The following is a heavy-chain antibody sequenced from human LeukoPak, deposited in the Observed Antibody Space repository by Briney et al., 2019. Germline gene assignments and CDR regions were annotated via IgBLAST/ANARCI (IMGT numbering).Heavy chain of an antibody. V-gene: IGHV1-2*02. J-gene: IGHJ5*02. CDR3: ARDPQQWLVNWFDP. Sequence: ASVKVSCKSSGYTFTGYYMHWVRQAPGQGLEWMGWINPNSGGTNYAQKFQGRVTMTRDTSISTAYMELSRLRSDDTAVYYCARDPQQWLVNWFDPWGQGTLVTVSS. D-gene: IGHD6-19*01. CDR2: INPNSGGT. CDR1: GYTFTGYY.